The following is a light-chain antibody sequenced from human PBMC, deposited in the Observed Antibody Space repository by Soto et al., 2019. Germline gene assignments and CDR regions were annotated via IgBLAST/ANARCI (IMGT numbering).Light chain of an antibody. CDR2: DND. CDR3: GTWDSSLRAWM. J-gene: IGLJ3*02. Sequence: QSVLTQPPSLSAAPGQKVTISCSGSSSNIGKNYVSWYQHLTGTAPKLLIYDNDKRPSGIPDRFSGSKSGTSATLAITGLQTGDEADYYCGTWDSSLRAWMFGGGTKLTVL. V-gene: IGLV1-51*01. CDR1: SSNIGKNY.